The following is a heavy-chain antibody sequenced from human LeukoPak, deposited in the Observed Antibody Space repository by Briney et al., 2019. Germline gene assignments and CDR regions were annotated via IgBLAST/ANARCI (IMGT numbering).Heavy chain of an antibody. Sequence: ASVKVSCKASGYTFTGYYMHWVRQAPGQGLEWMGWISPNSGGTNYAQKFQGRVTMTRDTSISTAYMELSRLRSDDTAVYYCARDGVAVAGIFDYWGQGTLVTVSS. D-gene: IGHD6-19*01. V-gene: IGHV1-2*02. CDR3: ARDGVAVAGIFDY. CDR1: GYTFTGYY. J-gene: IGHJ4*02. CDR2: ISPNSGGT.